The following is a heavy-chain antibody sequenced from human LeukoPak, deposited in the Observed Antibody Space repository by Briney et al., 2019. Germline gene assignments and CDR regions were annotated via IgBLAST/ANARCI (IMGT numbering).Heavy chain of an antibody. CDR2: IRYDGSNK. V-gene: IGHV3-30*02. Sequence: SGGSLRLSCAASGFTFSSYGMHLVRQAPGKGLEWVAFIRYDGSNKYYADAVKGRFTISRDNSKNTLYLQMNSLRAEDTAVYYCARDGNWYFDLWGRGTLVTVSS. CDR3: ARDGNWYFDL. D-gene: IGHD1-1*01. CDR1: GFTFSSYG. J-gene: IGHJ2*01.